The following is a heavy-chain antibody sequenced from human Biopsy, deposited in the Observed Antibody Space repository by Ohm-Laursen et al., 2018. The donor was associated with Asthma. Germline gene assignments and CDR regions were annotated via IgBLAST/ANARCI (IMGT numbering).Heavy chain of an antibody. CDR2: VHYSGST. D-gene: IGHD2-21*02. CDR1: GVSICSDY. J-gene: IGHJ4*02. V-gene: IGHV4-59*01. Sequence: ETLSLTCTVSGVSICSDYWSWIREPLGKGLEWIGHVHYSGSTNYQPSLKSRVTISVDTSKNQFYLKLRSGPASDAAVYYCARGISRVTGLFDHFDSWGQGTLVTVSS. CDR3: ARGISRVTGLFDHFDS.